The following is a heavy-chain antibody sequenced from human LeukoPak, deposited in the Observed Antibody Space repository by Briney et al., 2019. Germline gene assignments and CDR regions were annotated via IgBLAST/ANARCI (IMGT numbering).Heavy chain of an antibody. CDR1: GGSFSGYY. V-gene: IGHV4-59*10. CDR2: IYTSGST. CDR3: ARVSDHYDSSGYGLFDY. D-gene: IGHD3-22*01. J-gene: IGHJ4*02. Sequence: SETLSLTCAVYGGSFSGYYWSWIRQPPGKGLEWIGRIYTSGSTNYNPSLKSRVTMSVDTSKNQFSLKLSSVTAADTAVYYCARVSDHYDSSGYGLFDYWGQGTLVTVSS.